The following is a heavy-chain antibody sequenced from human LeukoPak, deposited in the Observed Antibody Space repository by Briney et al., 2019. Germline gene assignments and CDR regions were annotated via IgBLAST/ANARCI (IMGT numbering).Heavy chain of an antibody. CDR3: AREVDYGGNSGFDY. CDR2: ISYDGSNK. Sequence: GRSLRPSCAASGFTLSSYAMHWVRQAPGKGRGWVAVISYDGSNKYYADSVKGRFTISRDKSKNTLYLQMNSLRAEDTAVYYCAREVDYGGNSGFDYWGQGTLVTVSS. CDR1: GFTLSSYA. D-gene: IGHD4-23*01. J-gene: IGHJ4*02. V-gene: IGHV3-30-3*01.